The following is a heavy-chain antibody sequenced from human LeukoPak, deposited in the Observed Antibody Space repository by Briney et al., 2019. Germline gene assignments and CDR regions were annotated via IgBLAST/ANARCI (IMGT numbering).Heavy chain of an antibody. CDR3: VRATYYYDSSGYRTFDY. CDR1: GGSISSSNW. J-gene: IGHJ4*02. V-gene: IGHV4-4*02. Sequence: SETLSLTCAVSGGSISSSNWWSWVRQPPGKGLEWIGEIYHSGSTNYNPSLKSRVTISVDKSKNQFSLKLSSVTAADTAVYYCVRATYYYDSSGYRTFDYWGQGTLVTVSS. D-gene: IGHD3-22*01. CDR2: IYHSGST.